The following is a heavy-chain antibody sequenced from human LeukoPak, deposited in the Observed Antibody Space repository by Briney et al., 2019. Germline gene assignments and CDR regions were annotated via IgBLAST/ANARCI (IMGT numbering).Heavy chain of an antibody. CDR1: RFTFSNYA. V-gene: IGHV3-23*01. CDR2: ISGGGGST. J-gene: IGHJ4*02. Sequence: GGSLRLSCAASRFTFSNYAMSWVRQAPGKGLEWVSAISGGGGSTYYADSVKGRFTISRDNSKNTLYLQMNSLRAEDTAVYYCAKANSASGTPIDYWGQGTLVTVSS. CDR3: AKANSASGTPIDY. D-gene: IGHD1-14*01.